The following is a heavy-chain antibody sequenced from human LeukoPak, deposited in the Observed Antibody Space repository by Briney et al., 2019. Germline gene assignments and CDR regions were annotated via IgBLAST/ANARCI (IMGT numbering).Heavy chain of an antibody. Sequence: SETLSLTCAVSGGSISSGGYSWSWIRQPPGKGLEWIGYIYHSGSTYYNPSLKSRVTISADRSKNQFSLKLSSVTAADTAVYYCAECIAAAGTYYYYMDVWGKGTTVTVSS. V-gene: IGHV4-30-2*01. J-gene: IGHJ6*03. CDR1: GGSISSGGYS. D-gene: IGHD6-13*01. CDR2: IYHSGST. CDR3: AECIAAAGTYYYYMDV.